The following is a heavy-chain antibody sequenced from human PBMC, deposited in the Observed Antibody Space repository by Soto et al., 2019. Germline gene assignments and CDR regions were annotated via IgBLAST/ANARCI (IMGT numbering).Heavy chain of an antibody. Sequence: SETLSLTCAVYGGSFSGYYWSWIRQPPGKGLEWIGEINHSGSTNYNPSLKSRVTISVDTSKKQFSLKLSSVTAADTAVYYCARGIVVVPAAYNWFDPWGQGTLVTVSS. CDR1: GGSFSGYY. J-gene: IGHJ5*02. CDR2: INHSGST. D-gene: IGHD2-2*01. CDR3: ARGIVVVPAAYNWFDP. V-gene: IGHV4-34*01.